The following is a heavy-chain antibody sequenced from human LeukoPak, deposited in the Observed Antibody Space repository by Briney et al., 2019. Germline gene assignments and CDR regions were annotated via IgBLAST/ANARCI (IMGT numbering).Heavy chain of an antibody. Sequence: GGSLRLSCAASGFTFTSYSMNWVHQAPGKGLEWVSTISGGGGSTYYADSVKGRFTISRDNSKNTLYLQVNSLRAEDTAVYYCAKGGKWDVTPFDYWGQGTLVTVSS. D-gene: IGHD1-26*01. V-gene: IGHV3-23*01. CDR2: ISGGGGST. CDR3: AKGGKWDVTPFDY. CDR1: GFTFTSYS. J-gene: IGHJ4*02.